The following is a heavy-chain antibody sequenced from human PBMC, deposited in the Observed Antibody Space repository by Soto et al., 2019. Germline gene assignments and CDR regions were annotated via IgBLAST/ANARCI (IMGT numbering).Heavy chain of an antibody. V-gene: IGHV1-69*12. CDR2: IVPIVATT. J-gene: IGHJ3*02. CDR3: ARVRPYAAAVPGHAFDS. Sequence: QVQLVQSGVEVKKPGSSVKVSCKASGGTFSSYAISWVRQAPGQGLEWMGGIVPIVATTNYAQQFQGRVTITADESTSTAYMELSSLRSEDTAVYYCARVRPYAAAVPGHAFDSWGQGTMVTVSS. D-gene: IGHD6-13*01. CDR1: GGTFSSYA.